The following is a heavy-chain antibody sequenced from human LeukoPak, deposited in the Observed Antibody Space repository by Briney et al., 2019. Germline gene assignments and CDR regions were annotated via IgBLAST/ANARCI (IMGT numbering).Heavy chain of an antibody. V-gene: IGHV3-33*01. D-gene: IGHD3-22*01. J-gene: IGHJ3*01. Sequence: GGSLRLSCAASGFTFSNYGMHWVRQAPGKGLEWVAVIWYDGNNKFYADSVQGRFTISRDNSKNTLYLQMNSLRAEDTALYYGARDQFDYYDSSGRDAFDVWGQGTMVTVSS. CDR1: GFTFSNYG. CDR3: ARDQFDYYDSSGRDAFDV. CDR2: IWYDGNNK.